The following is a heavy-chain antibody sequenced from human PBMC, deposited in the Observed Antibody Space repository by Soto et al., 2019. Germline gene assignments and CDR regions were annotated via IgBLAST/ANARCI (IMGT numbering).Heavy chain of an antibody. CDR2: MNPNSGNT. Sequence: ASVKVSCKASGYTFSSNDINWVRQAPGQGLEWMGWMNPNSGNTDYAQNFQGRVTMTEDSSTDTAYMELSSLGSEDTAMYYCATDLLTAVAGEEGYWGQGTLVTVSS. J-gene: IGHJ4*02. CDR1: GYTFSSND. D-gene: IGHD6-19*01. V-gene: IGHV1-8*01. CDR3: ATDLLTAVAGEEGY.